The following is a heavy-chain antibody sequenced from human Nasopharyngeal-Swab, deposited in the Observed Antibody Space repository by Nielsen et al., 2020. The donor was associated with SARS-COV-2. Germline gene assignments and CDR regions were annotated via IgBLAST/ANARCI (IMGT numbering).Heavy chain of an antibody. CDR2: ISPRYGYT. V-gene: IGHV1-18*01. CDR1: GYTFTSYG. Sequence: ASVKVSCKTSGYTFTSYGVSWARQAPGQGLEWMGWISPRYGYTNYEQKFQGRVTMTTDTSTSTAYMELRSLRSDDTAVYYCARDMGATFGFDFWGQGTMVTVSS. D-gene: IGHD1-26*01. J-gene: IGHJ3*01. CDR3: ARDMGATFGFDF.